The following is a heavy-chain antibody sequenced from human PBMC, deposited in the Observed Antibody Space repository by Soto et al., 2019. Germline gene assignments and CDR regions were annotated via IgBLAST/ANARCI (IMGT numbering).Heavy chain of an antibody. J-gene: IGHJ5*02. CDR1: GYTFTGYG. V-gene: IGHV1-3*01. CDR3: ARDRGNGYNYNWFDP. D-gene: IGHD5-12*01. CDR2: INGGNGDT. Sequence: QVPLVQSGAEVKKPGASVKVSCKASGYTFTGYGMSWVRQAPGQRLEWMGWINGGNGDTEYSESFQDRVTFTRDTSATKVYMELNSLRSEDTAVYYCARDRGNGYNYNWFDPWGQGTLVTVSS.